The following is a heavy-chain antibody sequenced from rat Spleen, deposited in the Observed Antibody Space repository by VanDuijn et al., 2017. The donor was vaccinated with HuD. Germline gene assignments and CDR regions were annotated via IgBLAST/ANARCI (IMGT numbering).Heavy chain of an antibody. D-gene: IGHD1-1*01. CDR2: ITNTGGST. V-gene: IGHV5-25*01. Sequence: EVQLVESGGGLVQPGRSMKLSCAASGFTFSNYGMAWVRQAPKKGLEWVASITNTGGSTYYPASVKGRFTISRDNAKSTLYLQMNSRRSEDTATYYCTRDDSGALYYYDYWGQGIMVTVSS. CDR1: GFTFSNYG. J-gene: IGHJ2*01. CDR3: TRDDSGALYYYDY.